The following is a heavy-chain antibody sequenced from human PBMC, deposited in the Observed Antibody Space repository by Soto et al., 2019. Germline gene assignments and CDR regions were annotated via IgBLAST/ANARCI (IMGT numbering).Heavy chain of an antibody. CDR2: ISHSGRT. Sequence: QVQLQQWGAGLLKPSETLSLTCAVYGGSFSGYYWTWIRQPPGTGLEWIGEISHSGRTNYNPSLKSPVTLSVDTSKHHLSLKRTSVTAADTAVYCCARDKITGLFDYWGQGTLVTVSS. D-gene: IGHD2-8*02. CDR1: GGSFSGYY. CDR3: ARDKITGLFDY. J-gene: IGHJ4*02. V-gene: IGHV4-34*01.